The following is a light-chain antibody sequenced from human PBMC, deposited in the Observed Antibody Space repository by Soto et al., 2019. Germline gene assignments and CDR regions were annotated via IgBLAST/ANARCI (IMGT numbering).Light chain of an antibody. Sequence: ESVLTQSPGTLSLSPGERATLSCRASQRVSSSYLAWYQQKPGQAPRLLIYGASSRATGIPDRFSGSGSGTDFTLTISRLEPEDFAVYYCQQYGSSPLTFGQGTKVEIK. CDR3: QQYGSSPLT. V-gene: IGKV3-20*01. CDR1: QRVSSSY. J-gene: IGKJ1*01. CDR2: GAS.